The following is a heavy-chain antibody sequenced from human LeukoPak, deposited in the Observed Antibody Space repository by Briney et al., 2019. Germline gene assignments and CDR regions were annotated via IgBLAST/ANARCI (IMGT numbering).Heavy chain of an antibody. V-gene: IGHV3-11*04. J-gene: IGHJ4*02. CDR1: GFTFSDYY. CDR2: ISSSSSTI. CDR3: ARVGGWYEVDY. D-gene: IGHD6-19*01. Sequence: GGSLRLSCAASGFTFSDYYMSWIRQPPGKRLEYISYISSSSSTINYADSVKGRFTISRGNAKNSLYLQMNSLRAENAAVYYCARVGGWYEVDYWGQGTLVTVSP.